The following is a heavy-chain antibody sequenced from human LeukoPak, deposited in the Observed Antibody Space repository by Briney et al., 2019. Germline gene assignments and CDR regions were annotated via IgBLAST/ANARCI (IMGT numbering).Heavy chain of an antibody. V-gene: IGHV4-30-4*01. Sequence: PSQTLSLTCTVSGGSISSGDYYWSWIRQPPGTGLEWIGYIYCSGSTYYNPSLKSRVTISVDTSKNQFSLKLSSVTAADTAVYYCARGSSSSGWFDPWGQGTLVTVSS. CDR1: GGSISSGDYY. CDR3: ARGSSSSGWFDP. CDR2: IYCSGST. J-gene: IGHJ5*02. D-gene: IGHD6-6*01.